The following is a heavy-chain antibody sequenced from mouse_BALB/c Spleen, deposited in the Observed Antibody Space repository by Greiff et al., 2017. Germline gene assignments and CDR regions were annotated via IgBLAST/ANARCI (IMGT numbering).Heavy chain of an antibody. J-gene: IGHJ3*01. CDR1: GFNIKDYY. Sequence: EVQLQQSGAELVRPGALVKLSCKASGFNIKDYYMHWVKQRPEQGLEWIGWIDPENGNTIYDPKFQGKASITADTSSNTAYPQLSSLTSEDTAVYYCARPPGGSSPAWFAYWGQGTLVTVSA. CDR3: ARPPGGSSPAWFAY. D-gene: IGHD1-1*01. V-gene: IGHV14-1*02. CDR2: IDPENGNT.